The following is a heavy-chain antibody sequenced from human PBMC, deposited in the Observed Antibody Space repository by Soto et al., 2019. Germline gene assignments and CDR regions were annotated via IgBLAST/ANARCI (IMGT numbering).Heavy chain of an antibody. CDR1: GGTFSSYA. J-gene: IGHJ6*02. CDR3: ARDPVGGDYYYYGMDV. CDR2: IIPIFGTA. Sequence: GASVKVSCKASGGTFSSYAISWVRQAPGQGLEWMGGIIPIFGTANYAQKFQGRVTITADESTSTAYMELSSLRSEDTAVYYCARDPVGGDYYYYGMDVWGQGTTVTVSS. D-gene: IGHD3-16*01. V-gene: IGHV1-69*13.